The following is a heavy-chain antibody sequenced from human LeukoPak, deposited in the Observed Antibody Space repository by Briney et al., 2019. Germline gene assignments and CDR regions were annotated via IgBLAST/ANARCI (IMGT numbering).Heavy chain of an antibody. V-gene: IGHV3-7*01. CDR3: ARTLVDY. CDR1: GFIFSNYY. Sequence: GGSLRLSCAASGFIFSNYYMSWVRQAPGKGLEWVANINEDGSVEYYVDSVKGRFTISRDNPKNSLHLLMNSLRAEDTAVYYCARTLVDYWGQGALVTVSS. J-gene: IGHJ4*02. CDR2: INEDGSVE.